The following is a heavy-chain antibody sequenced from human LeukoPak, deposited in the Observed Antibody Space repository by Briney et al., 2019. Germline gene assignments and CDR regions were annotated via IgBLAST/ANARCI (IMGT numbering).Heavy chain of an antibody. V-gene: IGHV1-2*02. J-gene: IGHJ6*02. CDR1: GYTFTGYY. Sequence: GASVKVSCKASGYTFTGYYMHWVRQAPGQGLEWMGWINPNSGGTNYAQKFQGRVTMTRDTSISTAYMELSRLRSDDTAVYYCAREFGAAAAGGRQDYYYYGMDVWGQGTTVTVSS. CDR3: AREFGAAAAGGRQDYYYYGMDV. D-gene: IGHD6-13*01. CDR2: INPNSGGT.